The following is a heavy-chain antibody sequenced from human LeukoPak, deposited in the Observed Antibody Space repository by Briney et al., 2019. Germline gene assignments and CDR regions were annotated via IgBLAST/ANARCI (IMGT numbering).Heavy chain of an antibody. CDR3: ARVIVGSSLSFDY. V-gene: IGHV4-61*08. J-gene: IGHJ4*02. CDR1: GGSISSGGYY. Sequence: SETLSLTCTVSGGSISSGGYYWSWIRQPPGKGLEWIGYIYYSGSTNYNPSLKSRVTISVDTSKNQFSLKLSSVTAADTAVYYCARVIVGSSLSFDYWGQGTLVTVSS. CDR2: IYYSGST. D-gene: IGHD6-13*01.